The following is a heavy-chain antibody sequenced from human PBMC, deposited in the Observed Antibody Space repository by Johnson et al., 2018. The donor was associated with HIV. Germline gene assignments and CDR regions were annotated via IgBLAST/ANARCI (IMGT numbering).Heavy chain of an antibody. Sequence: VQLVESGGGVVQPGGSLRLSCAASGFTFSSYGMHWVRQAPGKGLEWVAFIRYDGSNKYYADSVKGRFTISRDNSKNTLYLQLNSLRAEDTAVYYCARLAIDYSSGWYGLAFDIWGQGTMVTVSS. CDR3: ARLAIDYSSGWYGLAFDI. V-gene: IGHV3-30*02. CDR1: GFTFSSYG. D-gene: IGHD6-19*01. CDR2: IRYDGSNK. J-gene: IGHJ3*02.